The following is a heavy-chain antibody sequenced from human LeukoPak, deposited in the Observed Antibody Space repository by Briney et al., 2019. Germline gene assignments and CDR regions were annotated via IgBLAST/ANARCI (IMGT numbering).Heavy chain of an antibody. V-gene: IGHV4-34*01. CDR2: INHSGST. J-gene: IGHJ3*02. D-gene: IGHD3-22*01. CDR3: ARDSRITMIVVPFDI. CDR1: GGSFSGYY. Sequence: SETLSLTCAVYGGSFSGYYWSWIRRPPGKGLEWIGEINHSGSTNYNPSLKSRVTISVDTSKSQFSLMLSSVTAADTAVYYCARDSRITMIVVPFDIWGQGTMVTVSS.